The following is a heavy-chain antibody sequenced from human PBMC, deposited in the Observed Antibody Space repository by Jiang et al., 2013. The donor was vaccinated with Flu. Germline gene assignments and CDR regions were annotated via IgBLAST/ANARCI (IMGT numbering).Heavy chain of an antibody. Sequence: SISSSSYYWGWIRQPPREGAGVDWEYLLYGSTYYNPSLKSRVTISVDTSKNQFSLKLSSVTAADTAVYYCARDAPCSGGSCYRKPTPDAFDIWGQGTMVTVSS. J-gene: IGHJ3*02. CDR3: ARDAPCSGGSCYRKPTPDAFDI. D-gene: IGHD2-15*01. CDR2: LLYGST. V-gene: IGHV4-39*07. CDR1: SISSSSYY.